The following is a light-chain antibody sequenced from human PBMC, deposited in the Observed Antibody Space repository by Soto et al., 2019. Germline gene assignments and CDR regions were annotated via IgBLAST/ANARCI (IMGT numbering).Light chain of an antibody. CDR3: QQYYNTPAFT. Sequence: DIVMTQSPESLAVSVGERATINCKSSQSVLYSSNNKNYLAWYQQRPGQPPKLLIYWASTRESGVPDRFSGSGSGTDFTLTINSLQAEDVAVYYCQQYYNTPAFTFGPGTKVEIK. CDR2: WAS. J-gene: IGKJ3*01. CDR1: QSVLYSSNNKNY. V-gene: IGKV4-1*01.